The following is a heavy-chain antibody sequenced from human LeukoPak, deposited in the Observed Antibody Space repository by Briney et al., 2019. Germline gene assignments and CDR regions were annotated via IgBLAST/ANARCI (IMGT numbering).Heavy chain of an antibody. D-gene: IGHD1-26*01. CDR2: ISSSGDT. J-gene: IGHJ4*02. Sequence: PGGSLRLSCADSGFTFTNYAMSWVRQAPGKGLEWLSAISSSGDTYYADSVRGRFTISRDNSKNTLYLQMNRLRAEDTAVYYCAKDAVGGTAYYFHCWGQGTLVSVSS. V-gene: IGHV3-23*01. CDR1: GFTFTNYA. CDR3: AKDAVGGTAYYFHC.